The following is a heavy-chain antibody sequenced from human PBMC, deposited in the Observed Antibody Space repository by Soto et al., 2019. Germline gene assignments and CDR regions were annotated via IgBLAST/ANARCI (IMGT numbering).Heavy chain of an antibody. V-gene: IGHV4-39*07. D-gene: IGHD7-27*01. Sequence: SETLSLTCTVSGGSISSSSYYWGWIRQPPGKGLEGIGSIYYSGSTYYNPSLKSRVTISEDTSKNQFSLKPSSVTAADTAVYYCARGSNRGAAGDAFDIWGQGTMVTVSS. CDR2: IYYSGST. CDR3: ARGSNRGAAGDAFDI. CDR1: GGSISSSSYY. J-gene: IGHJ3*02.